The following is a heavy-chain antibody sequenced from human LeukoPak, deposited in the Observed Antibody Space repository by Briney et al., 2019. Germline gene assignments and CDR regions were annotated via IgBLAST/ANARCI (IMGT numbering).Heavy chain of an antibody. CDR2: ITNRGRST. CDR1: GFTFSSYA. J-gene: IGHJ3*02. V-gene: IGHV3-23*01. D-gene: IGHD2-15*01. CDR3: AKDLWSGGSCCDAFDI. Sequence: PGGSLRLSCAASGFTFSSYAMSWVRQAPGKGLEWVSAITNRGRSTYYADSVKGRFTISRDNSKNTLYLQMNSLRAEDTAVYYCAKDLWSGGSCCDAFDIWGQGTMVTVSS.